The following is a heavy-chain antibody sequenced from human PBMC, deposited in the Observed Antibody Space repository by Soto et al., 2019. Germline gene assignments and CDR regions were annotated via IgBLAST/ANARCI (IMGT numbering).Heavy chain of an antibody. Sequence: GSLRLSCAASGFTFRSYAMSWVRQAPGKGLEWVSAVSASGTGTYYSDSVKGRFTISRDNSKNTLYLQMNSLRAEDTALYYCARDQGASYGLYYFDYWGQGTLVTVSS. CDR1: GFTFRSYA. J-gene: IGHJ4*02. V-gene: IGHV3-23*01. CDR3: ARDQGASYGLYYFDY. CDR2: VSASGTGT. D-gene: IGHD5-18*01.